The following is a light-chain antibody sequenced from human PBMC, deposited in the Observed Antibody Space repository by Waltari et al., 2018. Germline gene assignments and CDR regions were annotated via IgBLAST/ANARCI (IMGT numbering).Light chain of an antibody. CDR1: SPNIGSKF. CDR2: YNV. CDR3: GTWNMAPYVFI. Sequence: QSVLTQPPSVSAAPGQKVTISGPGNSPNIGSKFVPWYQQIPGIAPKLLLYYNVKRPSGIPDRFSGSKSGTSATLDITGLQTGDEADYYCGTWNMAPYVFIFGGGTKLTVL. V-gene: IGLV1-51*01. J-gene: IGLJ2*01.